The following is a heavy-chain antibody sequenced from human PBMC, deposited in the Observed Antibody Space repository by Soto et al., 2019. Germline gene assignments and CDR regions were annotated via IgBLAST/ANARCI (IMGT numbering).Heavy chain of an antibody. CDR1: GDTFGTYA. V-gene: IGHV1-69*06. CDR3: ARLRWTLSLPIPDTV. D-gene: IGHD2-15*01. CDR2: IIPVFDKP. Sequence: QVQLVQSGAELKKPGSSVKVSCTASGDTFGTYAISWVRQAPGQGLEWMGSIIPVFDKPHYAQKFRGRVKISADKSTDAAFLELIRLRYEDTAGYYCARLRWTLSLPIPDTVWGQGTLLNVSS. J-gene: IGHJ4*02.